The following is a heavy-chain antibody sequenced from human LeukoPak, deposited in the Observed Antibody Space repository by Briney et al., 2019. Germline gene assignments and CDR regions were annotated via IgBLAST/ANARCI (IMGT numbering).Heavy chain of an antibody. J-gene: IGHJ3*02. V-gene: IGHV1-2*06. CDR2: INPNSGGT. CDR1: GYTFTGYY. CDR3: ARVTKMTENAFDI. D-gene: IGHD2-21*02. Sequence: ASVKVSCKASGYTFTGYYMHWVRQAPGQGLEWMGRINPNSGGTNYAQKFQGRVTMTRDTSISTAYMELSRLRSDDTAVYYCARVTKMTENAFDIWGQGTMVTVSS.